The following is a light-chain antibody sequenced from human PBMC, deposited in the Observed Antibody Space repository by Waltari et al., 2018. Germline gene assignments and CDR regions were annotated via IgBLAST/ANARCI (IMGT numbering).Light chain of an antibody. J-gene: IGLJ3*02. V-gene: IGLV1-51*01. CDR2: DYN. CDR3: GTWDSSLSAGV. CDR1: SSNIGNTY. Sequence: QSVLTQPPSVSAAPGQKVTISCSGSSSNIGNTYVSWYQQLPGTAPKLLIYDYNKRPSGIPDRFSGSRSGTSATLAITGLQTGDEADYYCGTWDSSLSAGVFGGGTRLTVL.